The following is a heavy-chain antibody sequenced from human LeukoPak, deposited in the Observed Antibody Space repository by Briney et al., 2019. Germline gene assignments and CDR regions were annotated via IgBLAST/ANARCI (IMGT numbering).Heavy chain of an antibody. D-gene: IGHD3-3*01. CDR3: AKAEWLPNWFDP. CDR1: GGSTNNSTYY. Sequence: SETLSLTCTVSGGSTNNSTYYWAWIRQSPGKGLEWIGSIYYSGSTYYNPSLKSRVTISIDTSRNQFSLRLNSVTAADTAVYYCAKAEWLPNWFDPWGQGTLVTVSS. J-gene: IGHJ5*02. CDR2: IYYSGST. V-gene: IGHV4-39*07.